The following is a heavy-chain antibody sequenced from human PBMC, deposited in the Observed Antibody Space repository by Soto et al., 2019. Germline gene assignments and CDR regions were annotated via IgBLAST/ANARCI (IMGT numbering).Heavy chain of an antibody. J-gene: IGHJ4*02. D-gene: IGHD6-13*01. CDR2: IYYSGST. CDR1: GGSISSSSYY. CDR3: ARGREGSSWSYFDY. Sequence: SETLSLTCTVSGGSISSSSYYWGWIRQPPGKGLEWIGSIYYSGSTYYNPSLKSRVTISVDTSKNQFSLKLSSVTAADTAVYYCARGREGSSWSYFDYWGKGKLVTVS. V-gene: IGHV4-39*01.